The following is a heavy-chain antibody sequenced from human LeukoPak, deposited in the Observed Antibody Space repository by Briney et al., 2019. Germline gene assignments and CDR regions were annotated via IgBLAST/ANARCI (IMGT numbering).Heavy chain of an antibody. Sequence: GGSLRLSCAASGFTVSSNYMSWVRQAPGKGLEWVSVIYSGGSTYYADSVKGRFTISRDNAKNSLYLQMNSLRAEDTALYYCAKDYDSSPDAFDIWGQGTMVTVSS. D-gene: IGHD3-22*01. CDR1: GFTVSSNY. J-gene: IGHJ3*02. V-gene: IGHV3-53*05. CDR2: IYSGGST. CDR3: AKDYDSSPDAFDI.